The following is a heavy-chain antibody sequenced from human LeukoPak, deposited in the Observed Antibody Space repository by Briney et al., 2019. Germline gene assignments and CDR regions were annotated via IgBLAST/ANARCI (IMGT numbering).Heavy chain of an antibody. CDR2: IFSDGRT. V-gene: IGHV3-53*01. J-gene: IGHJ4*02. CDR3: ARDRDVSGSWESNFDY. Sequence: GGSLRLSCAASGFSVSINYMSWVRQAPGEGLEWVSVIFSDGRTYYADSVKGRFTISRDNSKNTLYLQMNSLRAEDTAVYYCARDRDVSGSWESNFDYWGQGTLVTVSS. D-gene: IGHD3-10*01. CDR1: GFSVSINY.